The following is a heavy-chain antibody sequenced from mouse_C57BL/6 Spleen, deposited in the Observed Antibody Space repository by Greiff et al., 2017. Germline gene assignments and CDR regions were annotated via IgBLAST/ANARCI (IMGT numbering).Heavy chain of an antibody. CDR2: ISCGSSTS. J-gene: IGHJ2*01. V-gene: IGHV5-17*01. Sequence: EAQLAASGGGLVKPGGSLKLFCAASGFTFSDLGMHWVRQAPERGLEWVADISCGSSTSYYADTVKGRSTISRDNAKNTLFLQMDSLRSEDTAMYYCALLCGGFDYWGQGTTLTVSS. CDR1: GFTFSDLG. CDR3: ALLCGGFDY. D-gene: IGHD2-10*01.